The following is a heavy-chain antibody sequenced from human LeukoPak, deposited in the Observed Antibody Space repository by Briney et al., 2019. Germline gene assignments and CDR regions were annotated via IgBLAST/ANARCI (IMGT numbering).Heavy chain of an antibody. Sequence: SETLSLTCAVYGGSFSGYYWSWIRQPPGKGLEWIGEINHSGSTNYNPSLKSRVTISVDTSKNQFSLKLSSVTAADTAVYYCARDHLTYYDFWSGYQPYYYGMDVWGQGTTVTVSS. D-gene: IGHD3-3*01. CDR3: ARDHLTYYDFWSGYQPYYYGMDV. V-gene: IGHV4-34*01. J-gene: IGHJ6*02. CDR1: GGSFSGYY. CDR2: INHSGST.